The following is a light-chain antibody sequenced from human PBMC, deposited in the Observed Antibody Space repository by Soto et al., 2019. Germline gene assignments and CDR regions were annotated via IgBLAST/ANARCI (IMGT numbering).Light chain of an antibody. CDR1: SSNIGNNY. J-gene: IGLJ2*01. V-gene: IGLV1-51*01. CDR3: GTWDSSLTAGV. Sequence: QSVLTQPPSVSAAPGQKVTISCSGSSSNIGNNYVSWYQHLPGTAPKLLIYDNSERPSGIPDRFSGSKSGTSATLGITGLQTGDEADYYCGTWDSSLTAGVFGGGTKVIVL. CDR2: DNS.